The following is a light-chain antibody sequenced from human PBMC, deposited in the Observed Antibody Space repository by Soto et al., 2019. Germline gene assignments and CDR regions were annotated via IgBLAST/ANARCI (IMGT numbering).Light chain of an antibody. CDR1: QGISRW. V-gene: IGKV1-12*01. CDR2: SAS. Sequence: DIQMTQIQSSMSASVGDRVTITCRASQGISRWLAWYHQKPGKAPNLLIYSASTLHSGVPSRFSGSGSGTDFTLTISSLQPEDFGTYYCQQANRFPLTFGPGTKVDMK. CDR3: QQANRFPLT. J-gene: IGKJ3*01.